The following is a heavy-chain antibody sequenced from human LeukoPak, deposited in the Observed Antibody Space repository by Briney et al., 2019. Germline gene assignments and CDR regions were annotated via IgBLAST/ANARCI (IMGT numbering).Heavy chain of an antibody. V-gene: IGHV3-74*01. D-gene: IGHD3-22*01. J-gene: IGHJ4*02. CDR2: INSDGSST. Sequence: GGSLRLSCAASGFTFSSYWMHWVRQAPGKGLVWVSRINSDGSSTIYADSVKGRFTISRDNAKNTLYLQMNSLRAEDTAVYYCARTHGPYYYDSSGYYQSSASVYYFDYWGQGTLVTVSS. CDR3: ARTHGPYYYDSSGYYQSSASVYYFDY. CDR1: GFTFSSYW.